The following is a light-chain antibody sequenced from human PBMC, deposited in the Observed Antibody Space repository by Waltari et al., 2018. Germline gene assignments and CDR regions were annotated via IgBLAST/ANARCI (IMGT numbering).Light chain of an antibody. CDR2: DAF. CDR1: QGISYS. J-gene: IGKJ2*01. V-gene: IGKV1-NL1*01. Sequence: DIQMTQSPSSLSASVGDRVTITCRASQGISYSLAWYQQKPGKAPKLLLYDAFTLKSGVPSRFSGSGSGADYALNISSLQPEDFATYYCQQYFVNPGFGPGTKLEI. CDR3: QQYFVNPG.